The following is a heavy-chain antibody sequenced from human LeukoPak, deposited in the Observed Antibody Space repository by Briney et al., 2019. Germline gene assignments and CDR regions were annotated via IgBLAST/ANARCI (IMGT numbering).Heavy chain of an antibody. D-gene: IGHD1-1*01. J-gene: IGHJ3*02. CDR3: AKDGKEGGAFDI. CDR1: GFTFNNYG. Sequence: PGGSLRLSCAASGFTFNNYGMHWVRQAPGKGLEWVAVISYDGSNKYYADSVKGRFTISRDNSKNTLYLQMNSLRAEDTAVYYCAKDGKEGGAFDIWGQGTMVTVSS. CDR2: ISYDGSNK. V-gene: IGHV3-30*18.